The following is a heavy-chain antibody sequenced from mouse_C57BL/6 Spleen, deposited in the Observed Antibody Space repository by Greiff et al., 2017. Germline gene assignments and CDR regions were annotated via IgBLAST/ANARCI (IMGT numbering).Heavy chain of an antibody. D-gene: IGHD1-1*01. CDR1: GYTFTSYG. CDR3: ARSRVYYYGSSAWFAY. Sequence: VKLVESGAELARPGASVKLSCKASGYTFTSYGISWVKQRTGQGLEWIGEIYPRSGNTYYNEKFKGKATLTADKSSSTAYMELRSLTSEDSAVYFCARSRVYYYGSSAWFAYWGQGTLVTVSA. V-gene: IGHV1-81*01. J-gene: IGHJ3*01. CDR2: IYPRSGNT.